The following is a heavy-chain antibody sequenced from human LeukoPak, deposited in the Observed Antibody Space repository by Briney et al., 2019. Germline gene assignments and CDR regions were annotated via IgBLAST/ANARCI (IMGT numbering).Heavy chain of an antibody. D-gene: IGHD3-3*01. CDR1: GYTFTGYY. J-gene: IGHJ4*02. Sequence: ASVKVSCKASGYTFTGYYMHWVRQAPGQGLEWMGWINPNSGGTNYAQKFQGRVTMTRDTSISTAYMEPSRLRSDDTAVYYCASGGITIFGVVIPNPDYWGQGTLVTVSS. V-gene: IGHV1-2*02. CDR2: INPNSGGT. CDR3: ASGGITIFGVVIPNPDY.